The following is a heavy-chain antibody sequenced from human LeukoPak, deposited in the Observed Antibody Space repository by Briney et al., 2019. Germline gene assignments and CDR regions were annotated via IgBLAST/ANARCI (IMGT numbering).Heavy chain of an antibody. Sequence: GGSLRLSCAASGFTFSSYSMNWVRQAPGKGLEWVSYISSSSSTIYYADSVKGRFTISRDNAKNSLYLQMNSLRAEDTAVYYCARDRHWAYYYDSSGLNWGQGTLVTVSS. D-gene: IGHD3-22*01. CDR2: ISSSSSTI. V-gene: IGHV3-48*04. CDR1: GFTFSSYS. J-gene: IGHJ4*02. CDR3: ARDRHWAYYYDSSGLN.